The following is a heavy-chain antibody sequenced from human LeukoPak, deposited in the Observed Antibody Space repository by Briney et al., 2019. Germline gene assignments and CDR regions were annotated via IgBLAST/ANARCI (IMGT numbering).Heavy chain of an antibody. V-gene: IGHV3-30*02. Sequence: GGSLRLSCAASGFTFSSYGMHWVRQAPGKGLEWVAFIRYDGSNKYYADSVKGRFTISRDNSKNTLYLQMNSLRAEDTAVYYCATDGEYSSPASEADWFDPWGQGTLVTVSS. CDR1: GFTFSSYG. CDR2: IRYDGSNK. J-gene: IGHJ5*02. D-gene: IGHD6-6*01. CDR3: ATDGEYSSPASEADWFDP.